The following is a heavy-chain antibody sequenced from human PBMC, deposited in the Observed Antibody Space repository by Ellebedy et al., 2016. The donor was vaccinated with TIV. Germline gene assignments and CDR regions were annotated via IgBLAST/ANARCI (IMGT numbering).Heavy chain of an antibody. J-gene: IGHJ6*02. CDR3: ARGSESTTSYPWLDAMDV. Sequence: ASVKVSCKSSGYTFTGYYIHWVRQAPGQGLEWMGRINPNSGGTTYAQRFQGRVTMNGDTSISTAYMELSSLKSDDTAVYFCARGSESTTSYPWLDAMDVWGQGTTVTVSS. V-gene: IGHV1-2*06. D-gene: IGHD1-26*01. CDR2: INPNSGGT. CDR1: GYTFTGYY.